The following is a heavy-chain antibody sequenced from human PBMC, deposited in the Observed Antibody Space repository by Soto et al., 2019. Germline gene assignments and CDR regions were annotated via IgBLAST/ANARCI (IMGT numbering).Heavy chain of an antibody. CDR3: ARDAGIVTREYYFDY. D-gene: IGHD2-15*01. CDR2: ISFDGSSK. V-gene: IGHV3-30-3*01. Sequence: GWSLRLSCASSVFTFTSYAVHWVRQAPGKGLEWVAVISFDGSSKYYADSVKGRFTISRDNSKNTLYLQMNSLRAEDTAVYYCARDAGIVTREYYFDYWGQGALVTVSS. J-gene: IGHJ4*02. CDR1: VFTFTSYA.